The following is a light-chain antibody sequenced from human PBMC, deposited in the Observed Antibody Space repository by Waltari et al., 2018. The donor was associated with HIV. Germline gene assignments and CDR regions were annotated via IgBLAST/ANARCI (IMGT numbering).Light chain of an antibody. Sequence: FELTQPPSMSVSPGQTATLTCSGDAFPQLFAYWFQQKSGQAPVLLIFKDTERQTGIPARFSGSSSGTVATLTISGVRAEDEADYYCQSSDTSGTYFGGGTKLTVL. CDR2: KDT. CDR1: AFPQLF. V-gene: IGLV3-25*03. J-gene: IGLJ2*01. CDR3: QSSDTSGTY.